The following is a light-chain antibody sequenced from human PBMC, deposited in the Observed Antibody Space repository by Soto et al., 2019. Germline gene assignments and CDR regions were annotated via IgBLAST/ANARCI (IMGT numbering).Light chain of an antibody. CDR2: EDS. CDR1: STDIGYYDL. J-gene: IGLJ1*01. V-gene: IGLV2-23*01. CDR3: CSYARSSTYV. Sequence: QSALTQPASVSGSPGQSITISCTGASTDIGYYDLVSWYQQHPGKAPKLMIYEDSKRPSGVSNRFSGSKSGNTASLTISGLQAEDDADYYCCSYARSSTYVFGTGTKVTVL.